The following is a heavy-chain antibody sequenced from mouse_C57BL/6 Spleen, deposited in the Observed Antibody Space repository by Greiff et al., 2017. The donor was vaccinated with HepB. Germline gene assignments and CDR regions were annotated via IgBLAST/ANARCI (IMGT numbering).Heavy chain of an antibody. D-gene: IGHD1-1*02. V-gene: IGHV1-64*01. CDR1: GYTFTSYW. Sequence: QVQLQQPGAELVKPGASVKLSCKASGYTFTSYWMHWVKQRPGQGLEWIGMIHPNSGSTNYNEKFKSKATLTVDKSSSTAYMQLSSLTSEGSAVYYCASPYGTWFVYWGQGTLVTVSA. CDR3: ASPYGTWFVY. CDR2: IHPNSGST. J-gene: IGHJ3*01.